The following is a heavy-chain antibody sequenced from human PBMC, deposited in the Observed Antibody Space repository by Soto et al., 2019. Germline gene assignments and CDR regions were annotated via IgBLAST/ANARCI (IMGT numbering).Heavy chain of an antibody. CDR3: ARALEDAQDLTLDS. D-gene: IGHD3-3*01. V-gene: IGHV4-59*01. CDR2: IYYSGST. CDR1: GGSISSYY. J-gene: IGHJ3*02. Sequence: SETLSLTCTVSGGSISSYYWSWIRQPPGKGLEWIGYIYYSGSTNYNPSLKSRVTISVDTSKNQFSLKLSSVTAADTAVYYCARALEDAQDLTLDSWGQGTRVTVSS.